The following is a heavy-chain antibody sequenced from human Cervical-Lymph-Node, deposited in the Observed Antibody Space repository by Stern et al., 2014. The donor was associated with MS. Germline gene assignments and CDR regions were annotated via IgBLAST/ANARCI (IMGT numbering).Heavy chain of an antibody. D-gene: IGHD4-17*01. J-gene: IGHJ4*02. CDR1: GLTFSVYG. V-gene: IGHV3-30-3*01. Sequence: QVQLVESGGGVVQPGTSLRLSCEASGLTFSVYGFYWVRQAPGKGLEWVAFISHDGIKKYADSMKGRFTVSRDNSRNTLYLQMNSLRTEDTALYYCVSRYDYGDYIYWGQGSLVTGSS. CDR2: ISHDGIKK. CDR3: VSRYDYGDYIY.